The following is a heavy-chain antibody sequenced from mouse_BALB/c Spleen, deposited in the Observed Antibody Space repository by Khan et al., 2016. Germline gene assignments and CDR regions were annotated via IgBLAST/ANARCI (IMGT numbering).Heavy chain of an antibody. D-gene: IGHD2-3*01. CDR3: ASDGPNYAMDY. J-gene: IGHJ4*01. CDR2: IIYSGST. V-gene: IGHV3-2*02. CDR1: GYSITSDYA. Sequence: EGQLQESGPGLMKPSQSLSLTCTVTGYSITSDYAWNWIRQFPGNKLEWMGYIIYSGSTTYTPSLKSRISITRDTSKNQFFLQLNSVTIEDTATXYCASDGPNYAMDYWGQGTSVTVSS.